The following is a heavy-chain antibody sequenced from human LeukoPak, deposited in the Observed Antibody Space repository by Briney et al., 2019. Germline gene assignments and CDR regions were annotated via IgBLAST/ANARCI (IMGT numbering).Heavy chain of an antibody. Sequence: GGSLRLSCAASGFMFSSYGMSWVRQAPGKGLEWVSSISSGSGYIYYADSVKGRFTISRDNAKNSLYLQMNSLRADDTAVYYCARAGTGTTGTNFDYWGQGTLVTVSS. CDR3: ARAGTGTTGTNFDY. CDR1: GFMFSSYG. V-gene: IGHV3-21*01. CDR2: ISSGSGYI. D-gene: IGHD1-1*01. J-gene: IGHJ4*02.